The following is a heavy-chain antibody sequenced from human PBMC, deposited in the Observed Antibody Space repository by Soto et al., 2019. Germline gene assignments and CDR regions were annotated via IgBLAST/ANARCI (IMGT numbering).Heavy chain of an antibody. Sequence: QVQLVQSGAEVQKPGSSVKVSCKASGGTFSSYAISWVRQAPGQGHEWMGGIIPIFGTANYAQKFEGSVTSTADESTSTGYMELSSLSSEDTAVYYCARGELERLFHAFDIWGQGTMVTVSS. CDR1: GGTFSSYA. V-gene: IGHV1-69*01. CDR2: IIPIFGTA. D-gene: IGHD1-1*01. J-gene: IGHJ3*02. CDR3: ARGELERLFHAFDI.